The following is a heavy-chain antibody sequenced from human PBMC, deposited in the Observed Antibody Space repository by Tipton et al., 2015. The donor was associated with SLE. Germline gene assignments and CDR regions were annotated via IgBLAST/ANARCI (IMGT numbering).Heavy chain of an antibody. Sequence: TLSLTCTVSGGSISSYYWSWIRQPPGKGLEWIGYTYYSGSTNYNPSLKSRVTISVDTSKNQFSLKLSSVTAADTAVYYCARGSRYYDSSGYLWYLDLWGRGTLVTVSS. V-gene: IGHV4-59*01. CDR3: ARGSRYYDSSGYLWYLDL. CDR1: GGSISSYY. J-gene: IGHJ2*01. CDR2: TYYSGST. D-gene: IGHD3-22*01.